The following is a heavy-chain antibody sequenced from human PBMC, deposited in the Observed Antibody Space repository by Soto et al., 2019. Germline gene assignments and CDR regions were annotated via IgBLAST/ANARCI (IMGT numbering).Heavy chain of an antibody. CDR3: ARDLSIAAAGMGYYYYYGMDV. D-gene: IGHD6-13*01. V-gene: IGHV3-30-3*01. CDR1: GFTFSSYA. CDR2: ISYDGSNK. J-gene: IGHJ6*02. Sequence: GGSLRLSCAASGFTFSSYAMHWVRQAPGKGLEWVAVISYDGSNKYYADSVKGRFTISRDNSKNTLYLQMNSLRAEDTAVYYCARDLSIAAAGMGYYYYYGMDVWGQGTTVTVSS.